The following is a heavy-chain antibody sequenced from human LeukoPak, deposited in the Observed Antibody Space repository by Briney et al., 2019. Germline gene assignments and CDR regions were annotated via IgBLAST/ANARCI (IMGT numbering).Heavy chain of an antibody. CDR3: ARTGVYCSSPSCHSLGLDGMDV. Sequence: GESLQISCKGSGYSFTSYWIGWVRPMPGKGLEWMGIIYPGDSDTRYSPSFQGQVTISAGKSISTAYLQWSSLKASDTAMYYCARTGVYCSSPSCHSLGLDGMDVWGQGTTVTVSS. V-gene: IGHV5-51*01. J-gene: IGHJ6*02. CDR2: IYPGDSDT. D-gene: IGHD2-2*01. CDR1: GYSFTSYW.